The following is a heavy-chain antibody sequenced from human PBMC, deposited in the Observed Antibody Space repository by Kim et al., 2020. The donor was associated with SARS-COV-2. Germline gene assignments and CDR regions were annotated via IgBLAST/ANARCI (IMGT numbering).Heavy chain of an antibody. CDR1: GGSISSGGYY. J-gene: IGHJ6*02. Sequence: SETLSLTCTVSGGSISSGGYYWSWIRQHPGKGLEWIGYIYYSGSTYYNPSLKSRVTISVDTSKNQFSLKLSSVTAADTAVYYCARGHQLPVVGFDYGMDVWGQGTTVTVSS. CDR3: ARGHQLPVVGFDYGMDV. CDR2: IYYSGST. D-gene: IGHD2-2*01. V-gene: IGHV4-31*03.